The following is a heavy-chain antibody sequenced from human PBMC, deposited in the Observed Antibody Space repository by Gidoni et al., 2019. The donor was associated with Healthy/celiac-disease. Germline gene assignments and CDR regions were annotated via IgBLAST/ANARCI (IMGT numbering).Heavy chain of an antibody. Sequence: QVQLQESGPGLVKPSGTLSLTCAVSGGSISSSNWWSWVRQPPGKGLEGIGEIYPSGGTNYNPSLKSRVTISVDKSKNQFSLKLSSVTAADTAVYYCAKGAITMVRGGWFDPWGQGTLVTVSS. D-gene: IGHD3-10*01. J-gene: IGHJ5*02. V-gene: IGHV4-4*02. CDR2: IYPSGGT. CDR1: GGSISSSNW. CDR3: AKGAITMVRGGWFDP.